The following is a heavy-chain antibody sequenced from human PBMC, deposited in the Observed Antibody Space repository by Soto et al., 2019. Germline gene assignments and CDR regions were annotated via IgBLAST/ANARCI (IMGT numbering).Heavy chain of an antibody. D-gene: IGHD2-2*01. Sequence: GGSLRLSCAASGFTFTNFAMNWVRQAPGKGLEWVSATTGTGGTTYYTDSVKGRFTVSRDNSRNTLYLQMNSLRAEDTAVYSCAKDHCSSTSCYFDYWGQGTLVTVSS. V-gene: IGHV3-23*01. CDR1: GFTFTNFA. CDR2: TTGTGGTT. J-gene: IGHJ4*02. CDR3: AKDHCSSTSCYFDY.